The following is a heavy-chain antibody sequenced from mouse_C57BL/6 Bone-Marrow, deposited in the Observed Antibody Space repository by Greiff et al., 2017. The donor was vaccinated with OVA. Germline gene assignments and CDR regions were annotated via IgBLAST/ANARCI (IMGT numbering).Heavy chain of an antibody. CDR3: ASSDYYGSSRYWYFDV. CDR1: GYTFTSYD. CDR2: IYPRDGST. D-gene: IGHD1-1*01. J-gene: IGHJ1*03. V-gene: IGHV1-85*01. Sequence: QVQLQQSGPELVKPGASVKLSCKASGYTFTSYDINWVKQRPGQGLEWIGWIYPRDGSTKYNEKFKGKATLTVDTSSSTAYMELHSLTSEDSAVYFCASSDYYGSSRYWYFDVWGTGTTVTVSS.